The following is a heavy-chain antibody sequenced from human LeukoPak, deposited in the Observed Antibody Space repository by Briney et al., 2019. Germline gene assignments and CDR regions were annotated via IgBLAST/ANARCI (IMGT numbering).Heavy chain of an antibody. D-gene: IGHD1-26*01. CDR1: GYTFTSYY. V-gene: IGHV1-46*01. Sequence: ASVKVSCKASGYTFTSYYMHWVRQAPGQGLEWMGIINPSGGSTSYAQKFQGRVTMTRDTSTSTVHMELSSLRSEDTAVYYCARSNQWELPSNPHFDHWGQGTLVTVSS. J-gene: IGHJ4*02. CDR3: ARSNQWELPSNPHFDH. CDR2: INPSGGST.